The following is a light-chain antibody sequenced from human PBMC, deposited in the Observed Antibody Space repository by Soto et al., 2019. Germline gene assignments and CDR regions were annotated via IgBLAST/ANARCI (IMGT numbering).Light chain of an antibody. J-gene: IGKJ4*01. CDR2: DAS. Sequence: EIVLTQSPATLSLSPGERATLSCRASQSVSSYLAWYQQKPGQAPRLFIYDASNRATGIPARFSGSGSGTDFTLSISSLEPDDFAVYYCQQRSNWPLTFGGGTKVEIK. CDR3: QQRSNWPLT. CDR1: QSVSSY. V-gene: IGKV3-11*01.